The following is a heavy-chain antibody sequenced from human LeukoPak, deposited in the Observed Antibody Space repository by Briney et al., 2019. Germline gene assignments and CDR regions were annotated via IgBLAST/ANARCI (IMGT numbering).Heavy chain of an antibody. D-gene: IGHD3-10*01. V-gene: IGHV4-59*12. CDR1: GGSISSYY. J-gene: IGHJ4*02. CDR3: ARDTYGSGSYLIN. CDR2: IYYSGST. Sequence: SETLPLTCTVSGGSISSYYWSWIRQPPGKGLEWIGYIYYSGSTNYNPSLKSRVTISVDKSKNQFSLKLSSVTAADTAVYYCARDTYGSGSYLINWGQGTLVTVSS.